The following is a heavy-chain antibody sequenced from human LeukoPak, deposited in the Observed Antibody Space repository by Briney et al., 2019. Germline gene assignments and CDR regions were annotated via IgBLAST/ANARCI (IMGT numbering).Heavy chain of an antibody. CDR1: GYTFTSYY. Sequence: ASVKVSCKASGYTFTSYYMHWVRQAPGQGLGWMGIINPSGGSTSYAQKFQGRVTMTRDTSTSTVYMELSSLRSEDTAVYYCAREVQMATILDAFDIWGQGTMVTVSS. J-gene: IGHJ3*02. CDR2: INPSGGST. V-gene: IGHV1-46*01. D-gene: IGHD5-24*01. CDR3: AREVQMATILDAFDI.